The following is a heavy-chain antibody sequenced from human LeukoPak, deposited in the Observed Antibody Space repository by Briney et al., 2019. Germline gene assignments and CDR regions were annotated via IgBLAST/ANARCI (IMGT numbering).Heavy chain of an antibody. Sequence: SVKVSCKASGGTFSSYAISWVRQAPGQGLEWMGGIIPIFGTANYAQKFQGRATITADESTSTAYMELSSLRSEDTAVYYCARAVLLWFGDSQHYYYYGMDVWGQGTTVTVSS. CDR2: IIPIFGTA. D-gene: IGHD3-10*01. CDR1: GGTFSSYA. CDR3: ARAVLLWFGDSQHYYYYGMDV. J-gene: IGHJ6*02. V-gene: IGHV1-69*13.